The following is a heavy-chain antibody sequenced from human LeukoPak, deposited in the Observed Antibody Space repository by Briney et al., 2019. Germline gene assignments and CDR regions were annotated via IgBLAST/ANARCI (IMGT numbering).Heavy chain of an antibody. D-gene: IGHD5-24*01. CDR1: GGSISSYY. CDR2: IYYSGST. J-gene: IGHJ3*02. V-gene: IGHV4-59*08. Sequence: SETLSLTCTVSGGSISSYYWSWIRQPPGKGLEWIGYIYYSGSTNYNPSLKNRVTISVDTSKNQFSLRLSSVTAADTAVYYCARRLVGWLPNAFDIWGQGTMVTVSS. CDR3: ARRLVGWLPNAFDI.